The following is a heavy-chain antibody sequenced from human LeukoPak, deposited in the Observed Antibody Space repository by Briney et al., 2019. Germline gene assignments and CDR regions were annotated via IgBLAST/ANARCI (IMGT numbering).Heavy chain of an antibody. J-gene: IGHJ4*02. CDR2: IRHDGSNK. V-gene: IGHV3-30*02. Sequence: PGGSLRLSCAASGFTFINHGLHWVRQAPGKGLEWVAFIRHDGSNKYYADSVKGRFTISRDNSKNTLYLQMNSLRAEDTAVYYCARATTNVLLWFGEIDYWGQGTLVTVSS. CDR3: ARATTNVLLWFGEIDY. D-gene: IGHD3-10*01. CDR1: GFTFINHG.